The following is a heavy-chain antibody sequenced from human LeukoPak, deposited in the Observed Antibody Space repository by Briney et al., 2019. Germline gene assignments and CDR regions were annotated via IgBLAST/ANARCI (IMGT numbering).Heavy chain of an antibody. D-gene: IGHD3-3*01. V-gene: IGHV1-69*13. CDR2: IIPIFGTA. Sequence: SVKVSCKASGGTFSSYAISWVRQAPGQGLEWMGGIIPIFGTANYAQKFQGRVTITADESTSTAYMELSSLRSEDAAVYYCARGDLPDWIFGVVTAPRYYYGMDVWGQGTTVTVSS. CDR1: GGTFSSYA. J-gene: IGHJ6*02. CDR3: ARGDLPDWIFGVVTAPRYYYGMDV.